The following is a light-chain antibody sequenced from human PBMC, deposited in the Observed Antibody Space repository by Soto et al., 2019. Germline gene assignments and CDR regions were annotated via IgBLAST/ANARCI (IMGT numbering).Light chain of an antibody. CDR3: QQYGSSPGLFT. Sequence: EIVLTQSPGSLSLSPGERATLSCRASQSVSNNYLAWYQQKPGQAPRLLIYGTSSRATGIADRFSGSGSGTDFTLTISRLEPEDFAVYYCQQYGSSPGLFTFGPGTKVEIK. V-gene: IGKV3-20*01. J-gene: IGKJ3*01. CDR1: QSVSNNY. CDR2: GTS.